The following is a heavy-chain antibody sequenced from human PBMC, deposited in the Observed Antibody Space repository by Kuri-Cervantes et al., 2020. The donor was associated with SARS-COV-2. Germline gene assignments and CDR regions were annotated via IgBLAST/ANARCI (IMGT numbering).Heavy chain of an antibody. J-gene: IGHJ4*02. Sequence: SCKASGGTFSSYAMSWVRQAPGKGLEWVSAISGSGGSTYYADSVKGRFTISRDNSKNTLYLQMNSLRAEDTAVYYCAGVGRSSSYSLAARDYWGQGTLVTVSS. D-gene: IGHD6-6*01. V-gene: IGHV3-23*01. CDR1: GGTFSSYA. CDR2: ISGSGGST. CDR3: AGVGRSSSYSLAARDY.